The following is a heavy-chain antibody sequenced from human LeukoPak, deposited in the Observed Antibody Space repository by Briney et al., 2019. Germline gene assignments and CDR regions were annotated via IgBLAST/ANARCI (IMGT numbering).Heavy chain of an antibody. J-gene: IGHJ4*02. CDR1: GGTFSSYA. V-gene: IGHV1-69*05. D-gene: IGHD6-19*01. Sequence: SVKVSCKASGGTFSSYAISWVRQAPGQGLEWMGRIIPIFGTANYAQKSQGRVTITTDESTSTAYMELSSLRSEDTAVYYCARDLDDSSGFDYWGQGTLVTVSS. CDR2: IIPIFGTA. CDR3: ARDLDDSSGFDY.